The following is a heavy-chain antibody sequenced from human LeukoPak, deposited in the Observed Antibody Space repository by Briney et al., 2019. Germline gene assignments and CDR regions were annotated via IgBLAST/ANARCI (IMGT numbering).Heavy chain of an antibody. J-gene: IGHJ4*02. Sequence: PSETLSLTCIVSGDSISSNNYYWGWIRQPPGKGLEWLGSIYYTGTTYNNPSLKSRVTISVDTSKNQFSLKLSSVTAADTAVYYCAKDSSTWGNLAGHFDSWGQGTLVTVSS. CDR2: IYYTGTT. CDR3: AKDSSTWGNLAGHFDS. CDR1: GDSISSNNYY. D-gene: IGHD6-13*01. V-gene: IGHV4-39*07.